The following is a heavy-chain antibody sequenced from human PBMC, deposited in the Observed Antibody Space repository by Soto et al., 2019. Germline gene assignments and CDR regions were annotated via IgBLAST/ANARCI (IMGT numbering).Heavy chain of an antibody. CDR2: IYYSGST. Sequence: SDTLSLTCTVSGGSISIGDYYWSWIRQPPGKGLEWIGYIYYSGSTYYNPSLKSRATISVDTSKNQFSLKLSSVTAADTAVYYCARGGLLYIDYWCQGTLVTVSS. V-gene: IGHV4-30-4*02. J-gene: IGHJ4*02. CDR3: ARGGLLYIDY. D-gene: IGHD3-10*01. CDR1: GGSISIGDYY.